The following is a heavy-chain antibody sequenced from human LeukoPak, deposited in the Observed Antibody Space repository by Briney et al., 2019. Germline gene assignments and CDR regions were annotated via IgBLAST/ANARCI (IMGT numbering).Heavy chain of an antibody. J-gene: IGHJ3*02. D-gene: IGHD1-26*01. Sequence: GGSLRLSCAASGFTFSSYWMHWVRQAPGKGLVWVSRINSGGSSTSYADSVKGRFTISRDNAKNTLYLQMNSLRAEDTAVYYCARTSWEPRPEDAFDIWGQGTMVTVSS. CDR3: ARTSWEPRPEDAFDI. CDR2: INSGGSST. V-gene: IGHV3-74*01. CDR1: GFTFSSYW.